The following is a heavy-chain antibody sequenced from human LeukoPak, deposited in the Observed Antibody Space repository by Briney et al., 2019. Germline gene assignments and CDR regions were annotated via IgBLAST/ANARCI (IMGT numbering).Heavy chain of an antibody. CDR3: AKEGFDS. V-gene: IGHV3-23*01. CDR1: GFTLTEHA. Sequence: PGGSLRLSCAVSGFTLTEHALSWVRQAPGEGLEWVSGIIDVGDTYYADSVKGRFTISRDSSKNTLYLQMNSLRAEDTATYYCAKEGFDSWGQGTLVTVSS. CDR2: IIDVGDT. J-gene: IGHJ4*02.